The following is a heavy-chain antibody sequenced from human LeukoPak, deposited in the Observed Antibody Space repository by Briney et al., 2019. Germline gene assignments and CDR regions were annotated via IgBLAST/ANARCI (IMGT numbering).Heavy chain of an antibody. Sequence: GGSLRLSCAASGFTFSNYAMSWVRQAPGKGLEWVGRIKSKTDGGTTDYGAPVKGRFIISRDDSKNTLYLQMNGLKIEDTAVYYCITDPGEWEPIWGQGTLVTVSS. D-gene: IGHD1-26*01. J-gene: IGHJ3*02. V-gene: IGHV3-15*01. CDR1: GFTFSNYA. CDR2: IKSKTDGGTT. CDR3: ITDPGEWEPI.